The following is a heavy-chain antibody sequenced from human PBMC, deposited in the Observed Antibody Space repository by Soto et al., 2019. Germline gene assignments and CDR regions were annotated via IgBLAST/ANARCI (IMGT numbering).Heavy chain of an antibody. V-gene: IGHV3-23*01. Sequence: EVQLLESGGGLVQPGGSLRLSCAASGFSFSSYAMSWVRQAPGKGLEWVSAISGSGGSTYYADSVKGRFTVSRDNSKNTLYLQMNSLRAEDTAVYYCAKILSGSSWFCPFDYWGQGTLVTVSS. CDR3: AKILSGSSWFCPFDY. D-gene: IGHD6-13*01. CDR1: GFSFSSYA. J-gene: IGHJ4*02. CDR2: ISGSGGST.